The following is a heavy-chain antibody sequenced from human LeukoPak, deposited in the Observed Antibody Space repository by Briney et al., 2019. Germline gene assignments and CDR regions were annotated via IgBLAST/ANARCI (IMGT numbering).Heavy chain of an antibody. D-gene: IGHD6-25*01. Sequence: QAGGSLRLSCAASGFTVSSNYMSWVRQAPGKGLEWVSVIYSGGSTYYADSVKGRFTISRDNSKNTLYLQMNSLRAEDTAVYYCARSRGAAYWYFDLWGRGTLVTVSS. CDR3: ARSRGAAYWYFDL. V-gene: IGHV3-66*02. CDR1: GFTVSSNY. CDR2: IYSGGST. J-gene: IGHJ2*01.